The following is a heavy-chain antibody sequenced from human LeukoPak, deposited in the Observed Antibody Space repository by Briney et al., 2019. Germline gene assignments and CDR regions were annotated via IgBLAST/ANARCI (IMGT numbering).Heavy chain of an antibody. CDR2: ISASDGST. CDR1: GFTFSSYA. Sequence: GGSLRLSCAASGFTFSSYAMTWVRQAPGKGLEWVSAISASDGSTYYVDSVKGRFTISRDFSKNTLYLQMNSLGAEDTAVYYCAKLTSGWFEDFWGQGTLVTVSS. J-gene: IGHJ4*02. D-gene: IGHD6-19*01. CDR3: AKLTSGWFEDF. V-gene: IGHV3-23*01.